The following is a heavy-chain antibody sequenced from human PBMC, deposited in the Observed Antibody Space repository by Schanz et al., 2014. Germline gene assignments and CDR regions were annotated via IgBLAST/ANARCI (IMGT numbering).Heavy chain of an antibody. Sequence: EVQLVESGGGLVQPGGSLRFSCAASGFTFSSYAMSWVRQAPGKGLEWVSGISWNSGSIGYEDSVKGRFTISRDNAKNSLYLQMNSLRAEDTALYFCVKDIYDFWSGNFDYWGQGTLVTVSS. CDR3: VKDIYDFWSGNFDY. V-gene: IGHV3-9*01. D-gene: IGHD3-3*01. CDR1: GFTFSSYA. CDR2: ISWNSGSI. J-gene: IGHJ4*02.